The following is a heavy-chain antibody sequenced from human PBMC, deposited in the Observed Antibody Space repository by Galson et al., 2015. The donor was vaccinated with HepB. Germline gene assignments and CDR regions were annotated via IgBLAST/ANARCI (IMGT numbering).Heavy chain of an antibody. D-gene: IGHD3-22*01. CDR1: GFTFSSYS. Sequence: SLRLSCAASGFTFSSYSTNWVRQAPGKGLEWVSSISSSSNYIYYADSVKGRFTISRDNAKNSLYLQMNSLRAEDTAVYYCAREFYDTNAFDIWGQGTMVTVSS. CDR3: AREFYDTNAFDI. J-gene: IGHJ3*02. CDR2: ISSSSNYI. V-gene: IGHV3-21*01.